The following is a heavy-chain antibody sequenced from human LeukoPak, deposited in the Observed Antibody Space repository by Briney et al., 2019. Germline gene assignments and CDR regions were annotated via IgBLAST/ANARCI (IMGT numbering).Heavy chain of an antibody. V-gene: IGHV3-23*01. D-gene: IGHD3-22*01. J-gene: IGHJ3*02. CDR3: AKVGVDYYDSSGSGAFDI. CDR2: ISDSGGNT. Sequence: PGGSLRLSCAASGFTFSSYAMSWVRQAPGKGLEGVSAISDSGGNTYYADSVKGRFTISRDNSKNTLYLQMNSLRAEDTAVYYCAKVGVDYYDSSGSGAFDIWGQGTMVTVSS. CDR1: GFTFSSYA.